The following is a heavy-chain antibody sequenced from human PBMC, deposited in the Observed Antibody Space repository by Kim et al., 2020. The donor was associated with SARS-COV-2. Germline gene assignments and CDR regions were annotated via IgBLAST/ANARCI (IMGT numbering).Heavy chain of an antibody. J-gene: IGHJ4*02. Sequence: SETLSLTCAVYGGSFSGYYWSWIRQPPGKGLEWIGEINHSGSTNYNPSLKSRVTISVDTSKNQFSLKLSSVTAADTAVYYCARGRGYSYGYRVYFDYWGQGTLVTVSS. D-gene: IGHD5-18*01. V-gene: IGHV4-34*01. CDR1: GGSFSGYY. CDR2: INHSGST. CDR3: ARGRGYSYGYRVYFDY.